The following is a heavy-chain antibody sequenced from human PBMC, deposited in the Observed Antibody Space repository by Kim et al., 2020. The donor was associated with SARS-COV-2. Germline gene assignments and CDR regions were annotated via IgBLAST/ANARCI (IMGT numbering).Heavy chain of an antibody. D-gene: IGHD6-13*01. J-gene: IGHJ6*02. CDR3: ATARVAAGGHYYYYGMEV. CDR1: GFSFNKAW. V-gene: IGHV3-15*01. CDR2: IKSETDGGTR. Sequence: GGSLRLSCAASGFSFNKAWMNWVRQAPGKGLEWVGLIKSETDGGTRDYAAPVKGRFTISRDDSQNTLFLQMNRLKTEDTAVYYCATARVAAGGHYYYYGMEVWGQGTTVTVSS.